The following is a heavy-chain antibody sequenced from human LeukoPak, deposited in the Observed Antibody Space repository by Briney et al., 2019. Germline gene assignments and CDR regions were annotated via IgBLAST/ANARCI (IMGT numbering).Heavy chain of an antibody. J-gene: IGHJ5*02. V-gene: IGHV3-23*01. CDR1: GFSISNSA. CDR3: ASIVVVTASNNWFDP. D-gene: IGHD2-21*02. Sequence: GGSLRLSCAASGFSISNSAMSWVRQAPGKGLEWVSLIIGSSGSTFYADSVKGRFTISRDNSKNTLYLQMNSLRAEDTAVYYCASIVVVTASNNWFDPWGQGTLVTVSS. CDR2: IIGSSGST.